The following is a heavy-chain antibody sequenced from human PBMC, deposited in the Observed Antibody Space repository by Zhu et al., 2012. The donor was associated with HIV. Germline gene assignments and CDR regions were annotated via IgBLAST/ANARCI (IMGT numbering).Heavy chain of an antibody. CDR3: GRGGTVSGPPTS. Sequence: QVQLKESGPGLVKPSETLSLTCSVSGDSVSGFYWTWIRQAAGKGLEWIGRMCYDGSVDYHPSLKSRVTMSVDTSKNEFSLRLTSVAAADTATYYCGRGGTVSGPPTSWGQGIFVTVSS. V-gene: IGHV4-4*07. CDR1: GDSVSGFY. J-gene: IGHJ5*02. D-gene: IGHD6-19*01. CDR2: MCYDGSV.